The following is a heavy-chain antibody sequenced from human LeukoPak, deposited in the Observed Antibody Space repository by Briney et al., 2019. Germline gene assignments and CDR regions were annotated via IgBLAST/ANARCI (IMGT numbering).Heavy chain of an antibody. J-gene: IGHJ4*02. Sequence: PGGSLKLSCAASGFTFSGSAIHWVRQAQGKGLEWVALTWYDGSNKNYADSVKGRFTISRDNSKNTLYLQMNSLRGEDTAVYFCARGGLTIAEATTSWYLDYWGRGTLVTVSS. V-gene: IGHV3-33*08. CDR2: TWYDGSNK. CDR3: ARGGLTIAEATTSWYLDY. CDR1: GFTFSGSA. D-gene: IGHD1-26*01.